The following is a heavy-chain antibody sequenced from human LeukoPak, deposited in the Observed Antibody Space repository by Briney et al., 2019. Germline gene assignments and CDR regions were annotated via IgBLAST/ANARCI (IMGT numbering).Heavy chain of an antibody. Sequence: PSQTLSLTCTVSGGSISSGDYYWSWIRQPPGKGLEWIGYIYYSGSTYYNPSLKSRVTISVDTSKNQFSLKLSSVTAADTAVYYCAREQAVAGIAEAFDIWGQGIMVTVSS. V-gene: IGHV4-30-4*01. J-gene: IGHJ3*02. CDR2: IYYSGST. D-gene: IGHD6-19*01. CDR3: AREQAVAGIAEAFDI. CDR1: GGSISSGDYY.